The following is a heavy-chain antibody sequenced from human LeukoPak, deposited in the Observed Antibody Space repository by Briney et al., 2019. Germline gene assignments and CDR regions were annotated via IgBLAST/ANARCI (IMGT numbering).Heavy chain of an antibody. D-gene: IGHD6-13*01. Sequence: ASVKVSCKASGYTFTSYDINWVRQATGQGLEWMGWMNPNSGNTGYAQKFQGRVTITRNTSISTAYMELSSLRSEDTAVYYCARDGSPRHYYYMDVWGKGTTVTVPS. V-gene: IGHV1-8*03. CDR3: ARDGSPRHYYYMDV. CDR2: MNPNSGNT. J-gene: IGHJ6*03. CDR1: GYTFTSYD.